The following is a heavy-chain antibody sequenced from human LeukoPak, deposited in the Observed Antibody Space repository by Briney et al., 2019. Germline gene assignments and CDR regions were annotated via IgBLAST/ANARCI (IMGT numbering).Heavy chain of an antibody. CDR1: GGSISSGSYY. Sequence: PSQTLPLTCTVSGGSISSGSYYWSWIRQPAGKGLEWIGRIYTSGSTNYNPSLKSRVTISVDTSKNQFSLKLSSVTAADTAVYYCARYYYDSSGDYGMDVWGQGTTVTVSS. CDR3: ARYYYDSSGDYGMDV. CDR2: IYTSGST. J-gene: IGHJ6*02. V-gene: IGHV4-61*02. D-gene: IGHD3-22*01.